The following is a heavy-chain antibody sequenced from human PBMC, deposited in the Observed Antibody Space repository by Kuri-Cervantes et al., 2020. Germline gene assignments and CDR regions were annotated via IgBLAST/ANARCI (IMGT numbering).Heavy chain of an antibody. CDR2: ITPFNGNT. CDR3: ARGGSSSRFDY. V-gene: IGHV1-18*01. J-gene: IGHJ4*02. D-gene: IGHD6-6*01. CDR1: GYTFTSYG. Sequence: ASVKASCKASGYTFTSYGISWVRQAPGQALEWMGWITPFNGNTNYAQKFQDRVTITRDRSMSTAYMELSSLRSEDTAVYYCARGGSSSRFDYWGQGTLVTVSS.